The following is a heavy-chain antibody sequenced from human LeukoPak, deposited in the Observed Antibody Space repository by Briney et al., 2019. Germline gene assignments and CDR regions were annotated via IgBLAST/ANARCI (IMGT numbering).Heavy chain of an antibody. Sequence: ASVKVSCKASGYTFTSYDISWVRQATGQGVERMGWMNPTSGDTEYAQKFQGRITMTMSTSISTAYMELTSLRSEDTAVYYCARGHNYYGLDVWGQGTTVTVTS. J-gene: IGHJ6*02. V-gene: IGHV1-8*01. CDR2: MNPTSGDT. CDR1: GYTFTSYD. CDR3: ARGHNYYGLDV.